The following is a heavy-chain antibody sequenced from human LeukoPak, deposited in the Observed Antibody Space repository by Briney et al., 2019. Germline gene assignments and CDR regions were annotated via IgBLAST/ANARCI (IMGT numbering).Heavy chain of an antibody. Sequence: PGGSLRLSCAASGFTFSSYWMSWVRQAPGKGLEWVANIKQDGSEKYYVDSVKGRFTISRDNAKNSLYLQMNSLRAEDTAVYYCARVALAAAGTPTFDYWGQGTLVTVSS. J-gene: IGHJ4*02. D-gene: IGHD6-13*01. CDR3: ARVALAAAGTPTFDY. CDR1: GFTFSSYW. V-gene: IGHV3-7*01. CDR2: IKQDGSEK.